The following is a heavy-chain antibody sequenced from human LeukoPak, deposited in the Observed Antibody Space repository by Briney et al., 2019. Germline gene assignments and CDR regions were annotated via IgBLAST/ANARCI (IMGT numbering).Heavy chain of an antibody. CDR2: ISASGSRT. V-gene: IGHV3-23*01. CDR3: AKHPQGAAGAHFDY. D-gene: IGHD6-13*01. J-gene: IGHJ4*02. Sequence: GGSLRLSCAASGFVLSNYAMSWVRQAPGKGLEWVSTISASGSRTYYTDSVKGRFSISRDNSRNTMYLQMNSLRAGDTAIYYCAKHPQGAAGAHFDYWGQGTLVTVSS. CDR1: GFVLSNYA.